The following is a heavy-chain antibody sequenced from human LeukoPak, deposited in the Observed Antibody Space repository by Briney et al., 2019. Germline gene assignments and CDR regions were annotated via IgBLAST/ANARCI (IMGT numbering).Heavy chain of an antibody. D-gene: IGHD6-19*01. Sequence: SETLSLTCTVSGDSISTYYWSWIRQPPGKGLEWVGYIYYSGSTNYNPSLKSRVTISVDTSKNQFTLKLNSVTAADTAVYYCARGKQSLYYYAMDVWGQGTTVTVSS. CDR1: GDSISTYY. CDR3: ARGKQSLYYYAMDV. V-gene: IGHV4-59*01. CDR2: IYYSGST. J-gene: IGHJ6*02.